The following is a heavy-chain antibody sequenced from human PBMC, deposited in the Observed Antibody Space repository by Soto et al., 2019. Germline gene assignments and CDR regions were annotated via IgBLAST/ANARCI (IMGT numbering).Heavy chain of an antibody. D-gene: IGHD6-13*01. CDR3: ARXGIAAAGTRCYYYGMDV. CDR2: TYYRSKWYN. CDR1: GDSVSSNSAA. V-gene: IGHV6-1*01. J-gene: IGHJ6*02. Sequence: SQTLSLTCAISGDSVSSNSAAWNWIRQSPSRGLEWLGRTYYRSKWYNDYAVSVKSRITINPDTSKNQFSLQLNSVTPEDTAVYYCARXGIAAAGTRCYYYGMDVWGQGTTVTVSS.